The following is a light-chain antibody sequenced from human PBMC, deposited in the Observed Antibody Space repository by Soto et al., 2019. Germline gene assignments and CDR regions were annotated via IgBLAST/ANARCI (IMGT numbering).Light chain of an antibody. J-gene: IGKJ1*01. CDR2: WAS. Sequence: DIVMTQSPDSLAVPLGERATINCKSSQSVLHSSNNKNYLAWYQQKPGQPPKLLIYWASTRESGVPDRFSGSGSGTDFTLSISSLQAEDVAVYYCQQYYSPWTFGQGTKVEIK. CDR3: QQYYSPWT. CDR1: QSVLHSSNNKNY. V-gene: IGKV4-1*01.